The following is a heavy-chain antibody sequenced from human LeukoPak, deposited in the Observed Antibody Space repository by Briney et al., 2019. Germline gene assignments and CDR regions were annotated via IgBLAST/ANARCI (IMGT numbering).Heavy chain of an antibody. J-gene: IGHJ4*02. Sequence: GGSLRLSCAASGFTFSTYWMTWVRQAPGKGLEWVANIKQDGSEKYYVDSVKGRFTISRDNAKNSLYLQMNSLRAEDTAVYYCASYYGSGSHWDYWGQGTLVTVSS. CDR1: GFTFSTYW. CDR3: ASYYGSGSHWDY. V-gene: IGHV3-7*03. D-gene: IGHD3-10*01. CDR2: IKQDGSEK.